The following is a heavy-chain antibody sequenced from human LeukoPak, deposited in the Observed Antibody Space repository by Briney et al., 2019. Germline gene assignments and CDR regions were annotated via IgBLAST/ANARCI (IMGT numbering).Heavy chain of an antibody. CDR3: ARDNSVGDNAWWFDP. CDR2: INPTGGST. CDR1: GFTFSSYA. Sequence: KSGRSLRLSCAASGFTFSSYAMHWVRQAPGQGLEWMGLINPTGGSTGYAQKFQGRVTMTRDMSTSTDYMELSSLRSEDTAIYYCARDNSVGDNAWWFDPWGQGTLVTVSS. J-gene: IGHJ5*02. D-gene: IGHD1-26*01. V-gene: IGHV1-46*01.